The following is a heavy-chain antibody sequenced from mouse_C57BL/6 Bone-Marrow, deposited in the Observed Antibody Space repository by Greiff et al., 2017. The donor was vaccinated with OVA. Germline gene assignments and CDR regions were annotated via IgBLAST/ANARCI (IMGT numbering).Heavy chain of an antibody. V-gene: IGHV1-64*01. CDR3: ARDEEDIGLPGY. Sequence: QVQLQQPGAELVKPGASVKLSCKASGYTFTSYWMHWVKQRPGQGLEWIGMIHPNSGSTNYNEKFKSKATLTVDKSSSTAYMQLSSLTSEDSAVYYCARDEEDIGLPGYWGQGTLVTVSA. CDR1: GYTFTSYW. CDR2: IHPNSGST. J-gene: IGHJ3*02. D-gene: IGHD5-5*01.